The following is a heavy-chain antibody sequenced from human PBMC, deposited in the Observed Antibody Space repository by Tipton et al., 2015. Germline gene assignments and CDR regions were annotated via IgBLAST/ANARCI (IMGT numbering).Heavy chain of an antibody. CDR2: ISSSGSTI. CDR1: GFTFSRYT. CDR3: ARETNVVPIDY. J-gene: IGHJ4*02. V-gene: IGHV3-48*01. D-gene: IGHD2-8*01. Sequence: GSLRLSCAASGFTFSRYTMNWVRQAPGKGLEWVSYISSSGSTIYYADSVKGRFTISRDNAKNSLYLQMNSLRAEDTAVYYCARETNVVPIDYWGQGTLVTVSS.